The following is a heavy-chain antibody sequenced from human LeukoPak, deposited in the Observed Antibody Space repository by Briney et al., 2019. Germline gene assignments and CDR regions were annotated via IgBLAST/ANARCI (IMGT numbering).Heavy chain of an antibody. CDR3: ASTLRYFDWSRSGDAFDI. V-gene: IGHV4-34*01. Sequence: PSETLSLTCAVYGGSFSGYYWSWIRQPPGKGLEWIGEINHSGSTNYNPSLKSRVTMSVDTSKNQFSLKLSSVTAADTAVYYCASTLRYFDWSRSGDAFDIWGQGTMVTVSS. J-gene: IGHJ3*02. CDR1: GGSFSGYY. D-gene: IGHD3-9*01. CDR2: INHSGST.